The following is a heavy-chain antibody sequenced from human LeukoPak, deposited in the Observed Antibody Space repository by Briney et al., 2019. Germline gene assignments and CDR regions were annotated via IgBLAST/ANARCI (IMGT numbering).Heavy chain of an antibody. CDR3: AILGIVVVPAGGYYMDV. CDR2: INHSGST. J-gene: IGHJ6*03. D-gene: IGHD2-2*01. CDR1: GGSFSGYY. V-gene: IGHV4-34*01. Sequence: SETLSLTCAVYGGSFSGYYWSWIRQPPGKGLEWIGEINHSGSTNYNPSLKSRVTISVDTSKNQFSLKLSSVTAADTAVYYCAILGIVVVPAGGYYMDVWGKGTTVTISS.